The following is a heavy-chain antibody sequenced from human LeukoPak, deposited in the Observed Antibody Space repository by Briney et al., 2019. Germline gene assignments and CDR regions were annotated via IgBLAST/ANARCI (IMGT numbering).Heavy chain of an antibody. CDR1: GYSFTSYW. Sequence: GESLKISCKGSGYSFTSYWIGWVRQMPGKGLEWMGTIYPGDSDTRYSPSFQGQVTVSADKSISTAYLQWSSLKASDTAMYYCVIHPIVGATTQDAFDIWGQGTMVTVSS. CDR2: IYPGDSDT. V-gene: IGHV5-51*01. J-gene: IGHJ3*02. CDR3: VIHPIVGATTQDAFDI. D-gene: IGHD1-26*01.